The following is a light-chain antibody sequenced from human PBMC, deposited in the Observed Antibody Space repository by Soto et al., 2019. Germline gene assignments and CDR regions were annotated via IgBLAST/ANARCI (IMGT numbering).Light chain of an antibody. CDR3: QHYNSYSEA. V-gene: IGKV1-5*03. Sequence: IQMTQSPSSLSVSVGDRVTITCRASQTISSWLAWYQQKPGKAPKLLIYKASTLKSGVPSRFSGSGSGTEFTLTISSLQPDDFATYYCQHYNSYSEAFGHVTKVEIX. J-gene: IGKJ1*01. CDR1: QTISSW. CDR2: KAS.